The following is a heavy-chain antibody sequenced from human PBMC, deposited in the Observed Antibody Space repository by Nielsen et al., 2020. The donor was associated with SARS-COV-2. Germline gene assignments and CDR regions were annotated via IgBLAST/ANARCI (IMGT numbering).Heavy chain of an antibody. D-gene: IGHD5-24*01. J-gene: IGHJ4*02. CDR1: GFTFSSYG. Sequence: GESLKISCAASGFTFSSYGIHWVRQAPGKGLEWVAVASSDGSKKYYADSVKGRFTISRDNSKNTLYLQMNSLRAEDTAVYFCAKEHIVDRDLIMYYFDSWGQGTLVTVSS. CDR3: AKEHIVDRDLIMYYFDS. CDR2: ASSDGSKK. V-gene: IGHV3-30*18.